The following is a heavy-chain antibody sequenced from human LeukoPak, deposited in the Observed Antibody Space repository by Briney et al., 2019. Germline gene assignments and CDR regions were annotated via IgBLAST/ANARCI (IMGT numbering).Heavy chain of an antibody. J-gene: IGHJ3*02. V-gene: IGHV3-23*01. Sequence: GGSLRLSCAASGFTFSSYAMSWVRQAPGKGLEWVSAISGSGGSTYYADSVKGRFTISSDNSKNTLYLQMNSLRAEDTAVYYCARDDALGDNALDIWGQGTMVTVSS. D-gene: IGHD3-16*01. CDR3: ARDDALGDNALDI. CDR2: ISGSGGST. CDR1: GFTFSSYA.